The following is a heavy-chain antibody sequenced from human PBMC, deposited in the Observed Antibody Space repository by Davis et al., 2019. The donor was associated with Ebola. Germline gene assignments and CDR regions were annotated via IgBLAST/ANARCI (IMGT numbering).Heavy chain of an antibody. CDR3: ARDRSGGAFDI. J-gene: IGHJ3*02. CDR2: IRTGVIGNI. CDR1: GFTFSSYD. V-gene: IGHV3-48*03. Sequence: GESLKISYAASGFTFSSYDMNWVRQAPGKGLEWVSFIRTGVIGNIYYADSVKGRFTASRDNAKNSLYLQMNGLRDDDTAVYYCARDRSGGAFDIWGQGTMVTVSS. D-gene: IGHD1-26*01.